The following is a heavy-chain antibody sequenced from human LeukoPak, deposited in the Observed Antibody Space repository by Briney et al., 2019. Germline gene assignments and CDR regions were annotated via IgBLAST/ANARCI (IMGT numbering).Heavy chain of an antibody. V-gene: IGHV3-30*18. D-gene: IGHD1-26*01. CDR3: AKSPSGRSRISRFDY. CDR2: ISYDGSNK. CDR1: GFTFSSYG. Sequence: PGRSLRLSCAASGFTFSSYGMHWVRQAPGKGLEWVAVISYDGSNKYNADSVNGRFTISRDNSKNTLSLQMNSLRAEDTAVYYCAKSPSGRSRISRFDYWGQGILVTVSS. J-gene: IGHJ4*02.